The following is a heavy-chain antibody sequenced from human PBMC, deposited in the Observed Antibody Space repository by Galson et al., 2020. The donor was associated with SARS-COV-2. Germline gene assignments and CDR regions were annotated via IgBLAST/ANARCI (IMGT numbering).Heavy chain of an antibody. CDR1: EFSLTTSAVG. CDR2: SYWDDDE. Sequence: SGPTLAKPTQTLTLTCTLYEFSLTTSAVGAGWIRQPPGKALEWLAISYWDDDERYSLSLQNRLTITKDTSKNQMVLTMTNMDPVDTATYYCARRRSDSGDGGDDGDFYVSACDVWGQGAMVTVSS. D-gene: IGHD2-21*01. J-gene: IGHJ3*01. V-gene: IGHV2-5*02. CDR3: ARRRSDSGDGGDDGDFYVSACDV.